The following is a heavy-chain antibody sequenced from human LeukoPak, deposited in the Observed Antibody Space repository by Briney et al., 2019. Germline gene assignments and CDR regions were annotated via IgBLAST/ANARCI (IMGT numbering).Heavy chain of an antibody. J-gene: IGHJ5*02. D-gene: IGHD4-17*01. CDR3: ARHDYGDYVSSWFDP. CDR2: IDYSGST. CDR1: GGSISSSS. V-gene: IGHV4-59*08. Sequence: TSETLSLTCTVSGGSISSSSGSWIRQPPGKELEWIGYIDYSGSTNYNPSLKSRVTISVDTSKNQFSLKLSSVTAADTAVYYCARHDYGDYVSSWFDPWGQGTLVTVSS.